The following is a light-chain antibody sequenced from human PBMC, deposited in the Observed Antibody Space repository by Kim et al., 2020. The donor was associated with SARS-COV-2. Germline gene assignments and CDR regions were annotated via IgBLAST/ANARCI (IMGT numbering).Light chain of an antibody. Sequence: SYELTQPPSVSVSPGQTATITCSGDKLGDKYVCWYQQKPGQSPVLVIFEDTKRPSGIPERFSASNSGNTATLTISGTQAMDEADYHCQAWDSSTVVFATGTKVTVL. CDR1: KLGDKY. V-gene: IGLV3-1*01. CDR2: EDT. J-gene: IGLJ1*01. CDR3: QAWDSSTVV.